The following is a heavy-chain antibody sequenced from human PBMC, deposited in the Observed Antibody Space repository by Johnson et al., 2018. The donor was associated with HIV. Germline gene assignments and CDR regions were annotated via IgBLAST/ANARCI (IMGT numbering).Heavy chain of an antibody. V-gene: IGHV3-15*01. CDR1: GLTLRNAW. D-gene: IGHD1-26*01. J-gene: IGHJ3*01. CDR3: TTRLNSGTYWGNYDFDV. CDR2: IKREVDGGTT. Sequence: VQLVESGGGLVTPGGSLRISFSGSGLTLRNAWMTWVRQAPGKGLEWVGHIKREVDGGTTDYTAPVKGRFTILRDDSKNILYLQMNNLKAEDTALYYCTTRLNSGTYWGNYDFDVWGQGTMVTVSS.